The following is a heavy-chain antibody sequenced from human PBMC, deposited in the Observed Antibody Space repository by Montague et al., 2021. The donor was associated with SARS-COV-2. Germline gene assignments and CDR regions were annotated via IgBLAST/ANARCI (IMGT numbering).Heavy chain of an antibody. D-gene: IGHD5-18*01. CDR1: GFTFSSYT. CDR3: AREGALVDTPMVAFDY. Sequence: SLRLSCAASGFTFSSYTMHWVRQAPGKGLEWVAIISYDGSNAYYADSVKGRFTVSRDNSKRTLYLEMDSPRAEDTAVYYCAREGALVDTPMVAFDYWGQGTLVTVSS. J-gene: IGHJ4*02. V-gene: IGHV3-30*04. CDR2: ISYDGSNA.